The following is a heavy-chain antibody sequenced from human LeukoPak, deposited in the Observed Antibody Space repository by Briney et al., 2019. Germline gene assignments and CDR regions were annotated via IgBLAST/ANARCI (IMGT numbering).Heavy chain of an antibody. V-gene: IGHV3-23*01. CDR2: ISGSGGST. CDR1: GFTFSSYA. D-gene: IGHD1-26*01. CDR3: ARGAIFVGGVGAQDY. Sequence: GGSLRLSCAASGFTFSSYAMSWVRQAPGKGLEWVSIISGSGGSTYYADSVKGRFTISRDNSKNTLFLQMHSLRAEDTAVYYCARGAIFVGGVGAQDYWGQGTLVTVSS. J-gene: IGHJ4*02.